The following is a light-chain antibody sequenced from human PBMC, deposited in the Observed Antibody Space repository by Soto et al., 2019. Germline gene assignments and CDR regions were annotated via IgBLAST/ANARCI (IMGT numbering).Light chain of an antibody. CDR1: QSVSSSF. CDR2: GAS. V-gene: IGKV3-20*01. Sequence: EIVLTQSPGPLSLPPGEIATLSFRASQSVSSSFLAWYQQKPRQAPRLLIYGASRRATGIPDRFSGSGSETDFTLTISRLEPEDFAVYYCQQYGSSSWMFGQGTKVEI. J-gene: IGKJ1*01. CDR3: QQYGSSSWM.